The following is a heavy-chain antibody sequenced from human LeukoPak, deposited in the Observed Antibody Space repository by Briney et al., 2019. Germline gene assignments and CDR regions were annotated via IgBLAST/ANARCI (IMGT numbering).Heavy chain of an antibody. D-gene: IGHD1-26*01. CDR2: IYYSGST. CDR3: ARRSGTYHAFDI. Sequence: SETLSLTCTVSGGSISSYYWSWIRQPPGKGLEWIGYIYYSGSTNYNPSLKSRVTISVDTSKNQFSLKLSSVTAADTAVYYCARRSGTYHAFDIWGQGTMVTVSS. CDR1: GGSISSYY. V-gene: IGHV4-59*12. J-gene: IGHJ3*02.